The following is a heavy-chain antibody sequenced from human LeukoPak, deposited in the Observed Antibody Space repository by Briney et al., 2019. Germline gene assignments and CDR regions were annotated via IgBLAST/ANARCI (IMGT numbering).Heavy chain of an antibody. CDR3: ASTVFGVTNNWFDP. CDR1: GASISSGSYF. J-gene: IGHJ5*02. V-gene: IGHV4-61*02. D-gene: IGHD3-3*01. CDR2: FHTSGGT. Sequence: SQTLSLTCTVSGASISSGSYFWSWVRQPAGKALEWIGRFHTSGGTNYNPSLESRVTISVDTSKNQFSLKLTSVTAADTAVYYCASTVFGVTNNWFDPWGQGTLVTVSS.